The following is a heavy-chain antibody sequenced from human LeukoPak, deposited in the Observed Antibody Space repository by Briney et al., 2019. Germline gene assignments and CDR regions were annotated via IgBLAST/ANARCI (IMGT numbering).Heavy chain of an antibody. V-gene: IGHV3-7*03. CDR2: IKQDGSEK. D-gene: IGHD3-10*01. Sequence: AGGSLRLSCAASGFTFSSYWMSWVRQAPGKGLEWVANIKQDGSEKYYVDSVKGRFTISRDNAKNSLYLQMNSLRAEDTAVYYCARDNYGSGSYQDYWGQGTLVTVSS. CDR3: ARDNYGSGSYQDY. CDR1: GFTFSSYW. J-gene: IGHJ4*02.